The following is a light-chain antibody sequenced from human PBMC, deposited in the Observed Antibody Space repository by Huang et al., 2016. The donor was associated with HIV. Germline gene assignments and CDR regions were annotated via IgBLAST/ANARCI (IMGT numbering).Light chain of an antibody. CDR3: QQYYSTPA. V-gene: IGKV4-1*01. J-gene: IGKJ1*01. CDR2: WAS. CDR1: QSVLDSSNKKNY. Sequence: DIVMTQSPDSLPVSLGERATINCKSSQSVLDSSNKKNYLAWYQQKPGQPPKLLLYWASVLESGVPDRFRGSGSGTEFTLTINNLQAEDVAVYYCQQYYSTPAFGQGTNVDI.